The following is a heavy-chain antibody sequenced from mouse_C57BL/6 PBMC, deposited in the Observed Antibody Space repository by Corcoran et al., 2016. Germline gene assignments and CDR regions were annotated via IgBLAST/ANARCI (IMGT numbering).Heavy chain of an antibody. CDR2: INPNNGGT. CDR3: ARSYPVSYYCDY. D-gene: IGHD1-1*01. V-gene: IGHV1-18*01. Sequence: EVQLQQSGPELVKPGASVKIPCKASGYTFTDYNMDWVKQSHGKSLEWIGDINPNNGGTIYNQKFKGKATLTVDKSSSTAYMELRSLTSEDTAVYYCARSYPVSYYCDYWGQGTTLTVSS. CDR1: GYTFTDYN. J-gene: IGHJ2*01.